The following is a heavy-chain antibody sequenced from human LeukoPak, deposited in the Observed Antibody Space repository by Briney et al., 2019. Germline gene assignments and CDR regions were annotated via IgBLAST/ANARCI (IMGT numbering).Heavy chain of an antibody. CDR3: ARDRSLAAAGFDY. CDR2: IGGSDTNT. CDR1: GFTFSSYA. J-gene: IGHJ4*02. Sequence: GGSLRLSCSASGFTFSSYAMSWVRQAPGKGLELVSTIGGSDTNTYYADSVKGRFTISRDNAKNSLYLQMNSLRAEDTAVYYCARDRSLAAAGFDYWGQGTLVTVSS. D-gene: IGHD6-13*01. V-gene: IGHV3-21*01.